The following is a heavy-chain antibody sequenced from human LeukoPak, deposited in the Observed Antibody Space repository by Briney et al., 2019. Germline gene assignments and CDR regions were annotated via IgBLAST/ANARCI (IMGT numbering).Heavy chain of an antibody. D-gene: IGHD3-22*01. CDR1: GGSFSGYY. Sequence: SETLSLTCAVYGGSFSGYYWSWIRQPPGKGLEWIGEINHSGSTNYNPSLKSRVTISVDTSKNQFSLKLSSVTAADTAVYYCARGGGDYYDSSGYYNWFDPWGQGTLVTVSS. CDR3: ARGGGDYYDSSGYYNWFDP. J-gene: IGHJ5*02. CDR2: INHSGST. V-gene: IGHV4-34*01.